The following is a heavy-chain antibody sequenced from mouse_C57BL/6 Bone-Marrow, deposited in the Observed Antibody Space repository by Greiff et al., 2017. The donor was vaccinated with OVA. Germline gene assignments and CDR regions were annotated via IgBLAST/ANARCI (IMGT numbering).Heavy chain of an antibody. Sequence: EVKLMESGGGLVQPGGSLSLSCAASGFTFTDYYMSWVRQPPGKALEWLGFIRNKANGYTTEYSASVKGRFTISRDNSQSILYLQMNALRAEDRATYYCARGRYGRRGFDYWGQGTTLTVSS. CDR1: GFTFTDYY. CDR3: ARGRYGRRGFDY. J-gene: IGHJ2*01. CDR2: IRNKANGYTT. V-gene: IGHV7-3*01. D-gene: IGHD1-1*01.